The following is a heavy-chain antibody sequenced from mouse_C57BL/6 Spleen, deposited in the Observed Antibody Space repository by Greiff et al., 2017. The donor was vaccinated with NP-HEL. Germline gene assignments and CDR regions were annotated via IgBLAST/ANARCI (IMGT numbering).Heavy chain of an antibody. CDR3: ATLNWDGRDFDY. V-gene: IGHV2-2*01. CDR1: GFSLTSYG. J-gene: IGHJ2*01. CDR2: IWSGGST. D-gene: IGHD4-1*01. Sequence: VQLQESGPGLVQPSQSLSITCTVSGFSLTSYGVHWVRQSPGKGLEWLGVIWSGGSTDYNAAFISRLSISKDNSTNQVFFKINSMQADDTAIYYCATLNWDGRDFDYWGQGTTLTVAS.